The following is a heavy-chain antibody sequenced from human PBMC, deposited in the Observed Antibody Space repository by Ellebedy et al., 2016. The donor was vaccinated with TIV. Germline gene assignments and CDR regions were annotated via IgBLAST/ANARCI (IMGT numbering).Heavy chain of an antibody. V-gene: IGHV7-4-1*02. Sequence: AASVKVSCKASGYTFNKNAMNWLRQAPGQGLEWMGWINTDTGSPTYAQGFTGRFVFSLDASVTPAYLQITSLDAEDTAVYYCARDYPAHGVCDYWGQGTLVTVSS. CDR1: GYTFNKNA. J-gene: IGHJ4*02. CDR3: ARDYPAHGVCDY. CDR2: INTDTGSP. D-gene: IGHD2-8*01.